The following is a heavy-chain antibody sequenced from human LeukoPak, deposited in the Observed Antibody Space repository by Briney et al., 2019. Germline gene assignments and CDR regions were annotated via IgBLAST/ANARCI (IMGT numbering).Heavy chain of an antibody. V-gene: IGHV3-7*01. CDR2: IKPDGTEK. D-gene: IGHD3-22*01. CDR1: GFTFGGDW. J-gene: IGHJ3*02. Sequence: QPGGYLRLSCVASGFTFGGDWMSWVRQAPGKRLEWVANIKPDGTEKYYVDSVKGRFTISRDNAKNSLYLQLNSLRAEDSAVYYCVRYYDPPVGDAFDIWGPGTMVTVSS. CDR3: VRYYDPPVGDAFDI.